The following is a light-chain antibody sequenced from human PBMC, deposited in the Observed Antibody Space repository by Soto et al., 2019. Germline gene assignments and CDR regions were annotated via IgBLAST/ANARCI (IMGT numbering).Light chain of an antibody. CDR3: QQANSFPLT. Sequence: DIQMTQSPSSVSASVGDRVSITCRASQGISSWLAWYQQKPGRAPKLLISTGSSLQSGVPSRFSGTGSGTNFTLTISSLQHEEVSNYYCQQANSFPLTFGVGTKVEIK. J-gene: IGKJ4*01. V-gene: IGKV1-12*01. CDR2: TGS. CDR1: QGISSW.